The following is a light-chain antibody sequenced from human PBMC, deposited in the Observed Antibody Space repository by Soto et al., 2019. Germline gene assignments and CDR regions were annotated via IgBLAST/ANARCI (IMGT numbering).Light chain of an antibody. CDR3: AAWDDDLHVWL. J-gene: IGLJ7*01. V-gene: IGLV1-44*01. CDR1: DSNIGSTA. CDR2: SSN. Sequence: QSVLTQPPSVSATPGQGVTLSCSGGDSNIGSTAVNWYQQVPGTAPKLLIYSSNQRPSGVPDRISGSKSGTSAYLAISGLQSEDEADYYCAAWDDDLHVWLFGGGTQLTVL.